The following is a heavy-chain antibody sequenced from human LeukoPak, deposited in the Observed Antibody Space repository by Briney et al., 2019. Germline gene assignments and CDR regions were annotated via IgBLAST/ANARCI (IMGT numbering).Heavy chain of an antibody. CDR1: GGSISSYY. CDR2: IYYSGST. CDR3: ARVELLDAFDI. V-gene: IGHV4-59*01. Sequence: SEALSLTCTVSGGSISSYYWSWIRQPPGKGLEWIGYIYYSGSTNYNPSLKSRVTISVDTSKNQFSLKLSSVTAADTAVYYCARVELLDAFDIWGQGTMVTVSS. J-gene: IGHJ3*02. D-gene: IGHD1-26*01.